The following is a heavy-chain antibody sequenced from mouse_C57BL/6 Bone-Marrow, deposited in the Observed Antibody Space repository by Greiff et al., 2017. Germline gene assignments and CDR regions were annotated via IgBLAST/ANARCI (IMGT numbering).Heavy chain of an antibody. D-gene: IGHD2-2*01. CDR2: IIPSSGHP. Sequence: QVQLQQSGPELAKPGASVKLSCTASGYPFPSSWMHWVKQRPGQGLEWIEYIIPSSGHPRSIQKFKDKATFTADKSSSTACMQLSSLTYEDSAVYYCARGGSTMVKGYAMDYWGQGTSVTVSS. J-gene: IGHJ4*01. CDR1: GYPFPSSW. V-gene: IGHV1-7*01. CDR3: ARGGSTMVKGYAMDY.